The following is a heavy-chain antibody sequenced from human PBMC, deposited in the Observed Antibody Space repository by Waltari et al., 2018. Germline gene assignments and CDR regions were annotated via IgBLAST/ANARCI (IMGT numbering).Heavy chain of an antibody. CDR1: GGSISRGGYS. CDR2: IYYSGST. Sequence: QVQLQESGPGLVKPSQTLSLTCTVSGGSISRGGYSWSLIRQHPGKGLEWIGYIYYSGSTYYNPSLKSRVTISVDTSKNQFSLKLSSVTAADTAVYYCARAKADIVATTRFDPWGQGTLVTVSS. CDR3: ARAKADIVATTRFDP. J-gene: IGHJ5*02. V-gene: IGHV4-31*03. D-gene: IGHD5-12*01.